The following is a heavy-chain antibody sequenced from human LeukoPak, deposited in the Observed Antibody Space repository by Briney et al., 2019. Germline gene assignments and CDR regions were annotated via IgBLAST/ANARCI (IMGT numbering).Heavy chain of an antibody. CDR1: GGSFSGYY. CDR3: ARAPYYDSSGYHSAYFEY. D-gene: IGHD3-22*01. Sequence: SETLSLTCAVYGGSFSGYYWSWIRQSPGKGLEWIGEINHRGSTNYNPSLKRRVTISVDTSKNQFSLKLSSVTAADTAVYYCARAPYYDSSGYHSAYFEYWGQGTLVTVSS. J-gene: IGHJ4*02. V-gene: IGHV4-34*01. CDR2: INHRGST.